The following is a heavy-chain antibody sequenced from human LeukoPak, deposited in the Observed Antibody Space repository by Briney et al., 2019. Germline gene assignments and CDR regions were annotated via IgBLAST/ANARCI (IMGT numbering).Heavy chain of an antibody. CDR2: ISGSGGST. CDR1: GFTFSSYD. J-gene: IGHJ4*02. V-gene: IGHV3-23*01. Sequence: PGGSLRLSCAASGFTFSSYDMSWVRQAPGKGLEWVSAISGSGGSTYYADSVKGRFTISRDNSKNTLYLQMNSLRADDTALYYCARWMSGSNWGFDHWGQGTLVTVSS. CDR3: ARWMSGSNWGFDH. D-gene: IGHD5-24*01.